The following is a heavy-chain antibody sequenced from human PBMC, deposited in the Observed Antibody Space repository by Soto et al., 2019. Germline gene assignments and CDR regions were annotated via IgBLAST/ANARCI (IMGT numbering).Heavy chain of an antibody. CDR2: IYYTGST. V-gene: IGHV4-59*01. J-gene: IGHJ4*02. CDR1: GASFSSYY. CDR3: ARAHNSRFGDFYFDY. Sequence: QVQLQESGPGLLKPSETLSLTCTVSGASFSSYYWSWIRQPPEKGLEWIGYIYYTGSTNYNPSLKSRVTRSIDTSTIQFSLKLTSVTAADTAVYYCARAHNSRFGDFYFDYWGQGTLVTVSS. D-gene: IGHD3-10*01.